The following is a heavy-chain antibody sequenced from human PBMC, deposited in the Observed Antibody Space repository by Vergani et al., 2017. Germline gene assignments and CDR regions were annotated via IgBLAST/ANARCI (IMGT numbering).Heavy chain of an antibody. CDR2: IYYSGST. D-gene: IGHD3-3*01. J-gene: IGHJ4*02. CDR3: ARGIPNDFGVGTKYYFDY. V-gene: IGHV4-39*07. Sequence: QLQLQESGPGLVKPSETLSLTCTVSGGSISSSSYYWGWIRQPPGKGLEWIGSIYYSGSTYYNPTLKSRVTISVDTSKNQCSLKLSSVTAADTAVYYCARGIPNDFGVGTKYYFDYWGQGTLVTVSS. CDR1: GGSISSSSYY.